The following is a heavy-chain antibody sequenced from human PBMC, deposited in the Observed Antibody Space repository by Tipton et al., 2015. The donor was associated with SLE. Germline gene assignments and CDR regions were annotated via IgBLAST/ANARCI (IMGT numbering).Heavy chain of an antibody. CDR3: ARDKDGYNHNFDS. V-gene: IGHV1-18*01. CDR2: ISAYKGNT. J-gene: IGHJ4*02. CDR1: GYSFTSYG. D-gene: IGHD5-24*01. Sequence: QLVQSGAEVRKPGASVKVSCKASGYSFTSYGISWVRQAPGQGLEWTGWISAYKGNTNYAQKLQGRVTLTTDTSTSTAYMELRSLRSDDTAVYSCARDKDGYNHNFDSWGQGTLVTVSS.